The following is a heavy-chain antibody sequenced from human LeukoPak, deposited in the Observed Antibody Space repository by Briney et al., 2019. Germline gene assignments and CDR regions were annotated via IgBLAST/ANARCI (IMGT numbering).Heavy chain of an antibody. Sequence: PGGSLRLSCAASGFTFSSYGMHWVRQAPGKGLEWVAVISYDGSNKYYADSVKGRFTISRDNSKNTLYLQMNSLRAEDTAVYYCAKTYYYGSGSYYTVDYWGQGTLVTVSS. D-gene: IGHD3-10*01. CDR1: GFTFSSYG. CDR2: ISYDGSNK. V-gene: IGHV3-30*18. CDR3: AKTYYYGSGSYYTVDY. J-gene: IGHJ4*02.